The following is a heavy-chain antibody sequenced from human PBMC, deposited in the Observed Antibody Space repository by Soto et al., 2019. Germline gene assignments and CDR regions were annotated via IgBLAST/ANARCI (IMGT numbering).Heavy chain of an antibody. Sequence: PGESLKISCKGSGYSFTSYWIGWVRQMPGKGLEWMGIIYPGDSDTRYSPSFQGQVTISADKSISTAYLQWSSLKASDTAVYYCTRDMFPEPAAPRGRFDPWGQGTLVTVSS. CDR3: TRDMFPEPAAPRGRFDP. V-gene: IGHV5-51*01. CDR1: GYSFTSYW. CDR2: IYPGDSDT. D-gene: IGHD2-2*01. J-gene: IGHJ5*02.